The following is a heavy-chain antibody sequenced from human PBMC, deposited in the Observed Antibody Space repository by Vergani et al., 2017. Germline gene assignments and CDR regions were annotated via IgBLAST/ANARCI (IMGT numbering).Heavy chain of an antibody. CDR1: GYTFTGYY. Sequence: QVQLVQFGAEVKKPGASVKVSCKASGYTFTGYYMHWVRQAPGQGLEWMGWINPNSGGTNYAQTFQGWVTMTRDTSISTGYMVLSRLRSDDTAVYYCARAAYYDILTGTVSWFDPWGQGTLVTVSS. V-gene: IGHV1-2*04. J-gene: IGHJ5*02. D-gene: IGHD3-9*01. CDR2: INPNSGGT. CDR3: ARAAYYDILTGTVSWFDP.